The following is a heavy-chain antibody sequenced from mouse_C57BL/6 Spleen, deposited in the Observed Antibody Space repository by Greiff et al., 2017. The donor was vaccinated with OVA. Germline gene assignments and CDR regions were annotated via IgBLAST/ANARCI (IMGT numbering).Heavy chain of an antibody. CDR2: IYPGSGST. V-gene: IGHV1-55*01. J-gene: IGHJ4*01. CDR1: GYTFTSYW. CDR3: ARGNHGYYAMDY. Sequence: QVQLKQPGAELVKPGASVKMSCKASGYTFTSYWITWVKQRPGQGLEWIGDIYPGSGSTNYNEKFKSKATLTVDTSSSTAYMQLSSLTSEDSAVYYCARGNHGYYAMDYWGQGTSVTVSS.